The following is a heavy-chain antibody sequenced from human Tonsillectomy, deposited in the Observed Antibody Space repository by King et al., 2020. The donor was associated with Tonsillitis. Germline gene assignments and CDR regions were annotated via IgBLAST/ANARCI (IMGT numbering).Heavy chain of an antibody. CDR3: ARQDCSGGRCSHEAEYFRH. Sequence: VQLVESGAEVKKPGESLKISCKGSGYTFTNYWIGWVRHMPGKGLEWMGIIYPGDSGTRYSPSFQGQVTNSAHKSISVAYLQWSSLKASDTAMYYCARQDCSGGRCSHEAEYFRHWGQGTLITVSS. CDR2: IYPGDSGT. D-gene: IGHD2-15*01. CDR1: GYTFTNYW. J-gene: IGHJ1*01. V-gene: IGHV5-51*01.